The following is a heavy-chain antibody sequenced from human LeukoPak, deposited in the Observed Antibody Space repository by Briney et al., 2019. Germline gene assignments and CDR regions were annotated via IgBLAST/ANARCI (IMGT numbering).Heavy chain of an antibody. CDR3: VRGGGSYVSDS. J-gene: IGHJ4*02. Sequence: PGGSLRLSCAASGFTDNTNHMSWVRQAPGKGLEWVSSISSRSSYTKYADSVEGRFTISRENAKNSLYLQMNSLRVEDTAQYYCVRGGGSYVSDSWGQGTLVTVSS. CDR1: GFTDNTNH. D-gene: IGHD2-15*01. CDR2: ISSRSSYT. V-gene: IGHV3-11*05.